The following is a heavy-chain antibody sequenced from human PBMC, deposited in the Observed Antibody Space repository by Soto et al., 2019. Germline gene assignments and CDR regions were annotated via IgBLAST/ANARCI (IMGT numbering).Heavy chain of an antibody. Sequence: QVQLVQSGAEVKKPGSSVKVSCKASGGTFSSYAISWVRQAPGQGLEWMGGIIPIFGTANYAQKFQGRVTIAGDDSTSTAYMELSSLRSEDTAVYYCARSESRLLWFGELYGMDVWGQGTTVTVSS. V-gene: IGHV1-69*12. D-gene: IGHD3-10*01. CDR1: GGTFSSYA. CDR3: ARSESRLLWFGELYGMDV. CDR2: IIPIFGTA. J-gene: IGHJ6*02.